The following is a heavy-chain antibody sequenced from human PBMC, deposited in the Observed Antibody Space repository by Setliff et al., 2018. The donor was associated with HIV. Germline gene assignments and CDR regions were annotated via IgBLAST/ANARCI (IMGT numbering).Heavy chain of an antibody. J-gene: IGHJ4*02. CDR2: IYHSGST. Sequence: PSETLSLTCVVSTYSISSGFYWAWIRQPPGKGLEWIGSIYHSGSTYYNPSLKSRVTISIDTSKNQFSLRLTSVTAADTAVYYCARLLPGDYYGSGSYFDYWGQGTLVTSPQ. CDR1: TYSISSGFY. V-gene: IGHV4-38-2*01. D-gene: IGHD3-10*01. CDR3: ARLLPGDYYGSGSYFDY.